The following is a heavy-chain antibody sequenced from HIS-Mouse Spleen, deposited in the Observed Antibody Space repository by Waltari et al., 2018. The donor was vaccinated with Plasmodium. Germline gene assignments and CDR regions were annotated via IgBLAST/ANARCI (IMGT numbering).Heavy chain of an antibody. CDR1: GGSISSSSYY. CDR2: IYYSGRT. CDR3: ARHRQLAYYFDY. Sequence: QLQLQESGPGLVKPSETLSLTCTVSGGSISSSSYYWGWLRQPPGKGLEWIGSIYYSGRTYYNPSLKSRVTISVDTSKNQFSLKLSSVTAADTAVYYCARHRQLAYYFDYWGQGTLVTVSS. D-gene: IGHD6-6*01. J-gene: IGHJ4*02. V-gene: IGHV4-39*01.